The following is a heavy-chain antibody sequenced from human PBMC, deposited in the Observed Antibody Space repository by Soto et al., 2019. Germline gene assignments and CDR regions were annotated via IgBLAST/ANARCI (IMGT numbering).Heavy chain of an antibody. Sequence: PSETLSLTCTVSGGSITSSSYYWGWIRQPPGKGLEWIGYIYYSGGTNYNPSLKSRVTISVDTSKNQFSLKLSSVTAADTAVYYCARVYYDSSGYYRYPIDYWGQGTLVTVSS. D-gene: IGHD3-22*01. CDR3: ARVYYDSSGYYRYPIDY. V-gene: IGHV4-61*05. CDR1: GGSITSSSYY. J-gene: IGHJ4*02. CDR2: IYYSGGT.